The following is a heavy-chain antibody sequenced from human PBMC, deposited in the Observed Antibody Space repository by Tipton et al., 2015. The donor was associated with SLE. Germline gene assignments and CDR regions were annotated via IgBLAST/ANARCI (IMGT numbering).Heavy chain of an antibody. V-gene: IGHV4-34*01. CDR3: ARDLLTGSDY. CDR1: VGSFSDYY. Sequence: TLSLTCAVYVGSFSDYYWNWIRQPPGKGLEWIGEIHHSGTTNHNPSLKSRVTISADTSKNQFSRQLNSVTPEDTAVYYCARDLLTGSDYWGQGTLVTVSS. J-gene: IGHJ4*02. CDR2: IHHSGTT. D-gene: IGHD7-27*01.